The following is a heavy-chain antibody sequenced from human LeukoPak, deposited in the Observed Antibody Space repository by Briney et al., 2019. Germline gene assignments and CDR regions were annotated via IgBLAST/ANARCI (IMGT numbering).Heavy chain of an antibody. J-gene: IGHJ5*02. D-gene: IGHD2-21*02. CDR3: ARGHGISDWASDMAYCGGDCYPGWFDP. CDR2: ISSSSSTI. CDR1: GFTFSSYS. Sequence: GGSLRLSCAASGFTFSSYSMNWVRQAPGKGLEWVSYISSSSSTIYYADSVKGRFTISRDNAKNSLYLQMNSLRAEDTAVYYCARGHGISDWASDMAYCGGDCYPGWFDPWGQGTLVTVSS. V-gene: IGHV3-48*04.